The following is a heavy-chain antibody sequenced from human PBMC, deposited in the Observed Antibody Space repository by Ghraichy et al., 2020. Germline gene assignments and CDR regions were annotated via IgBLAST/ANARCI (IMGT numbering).Heavy chain of an antibody. Sequence: SVKVSCKASGGTFSSYAISWVRQAPGQGLEWMGGIIPIFGTANYAQKFQGRVTITADESTSTAYMELSSLRSEDTAVYYCARGHSGADRVVVDWDWFDPWGQGTLVTVSS. D-gene: IGHD3-22*01. CDR3: ARGHSGADRVVVDWDWFDP. CDR2: IIPIFGTA. J-gene: IGHJ5*02. CDR1: GGTFSSYA. V-gene: IGHV1-69*13.